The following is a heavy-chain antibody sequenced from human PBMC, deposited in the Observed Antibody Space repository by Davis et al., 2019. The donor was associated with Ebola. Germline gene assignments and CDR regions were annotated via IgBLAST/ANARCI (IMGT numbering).Heavy chain of an antibody. CDR2: IIPILGIA. CDR3: ARDRGTIFGVVTYFDY. V-gene: IGHV1-69*04. Sequence: AASVKVSCKASGGTFSSYAISWVRQAPGQGLEWMGRIIPILGIANYAQKFQGRVTITADKSTSTAYMELSSLRSEDTAVYYCARDRGTIFGVVTYFDYWGQGTLVTVSS. J-gene: IGHJ4*02. CDR1: GGTFSSYA. D-gene: IGHD3-3*01.